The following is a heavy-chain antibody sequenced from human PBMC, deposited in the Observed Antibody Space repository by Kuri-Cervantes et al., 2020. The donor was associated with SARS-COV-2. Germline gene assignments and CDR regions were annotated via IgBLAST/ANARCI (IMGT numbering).Heavy chain of an antibody. Sequence: GSLRLSCSVSGGSIISSGNYWGWIRQPPGKGLEWVGSIYYTGSTSYNPSLKSRVTISVDTSKNQFSLRLSSVIAADTAVYYCARHPLITLKEGWFDPWGQGTLVTVSS. CDR1: GGSIISSGNY. J-gene: IGHJ5*02. CDR3: ARHPLITLKEGWFDP. CDR2: IYYTGST. V-gene: IGHV4-39*01. D-gene: IGHD3-22*01.